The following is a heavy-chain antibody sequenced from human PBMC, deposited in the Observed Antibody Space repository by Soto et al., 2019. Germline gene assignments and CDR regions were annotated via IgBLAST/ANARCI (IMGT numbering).Heavy chain of an antibody. D-gene: IGHD2-8*01. CDR2: IYSGGST. Sequence: GGSLRLSCAASGFTVSSNYMSWVRQAPGKGLEWVSVIYSGGSTYYADSVKGRFTISRDNSKNTLYLQMNSLRAEDTAVYYCARGSNDFFPFFDPWGQGTLVTVSS. J-gene: IGHJ5*02. CDR1: GFTVSSNY. CDR3: ARGSNDFFPFFDP. V-gene: IGHV3-53*01.